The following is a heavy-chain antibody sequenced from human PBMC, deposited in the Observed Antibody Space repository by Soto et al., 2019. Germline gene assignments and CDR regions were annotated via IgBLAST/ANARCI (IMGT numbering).Heavy chain of an antibody. CDR1: VGSFSSYY. J-gene: IGHJ4*02. D-gene: IGHD3-10*01. Sequence: SETLSLTCTVSVGSFSSYYWSWVRQPPGKGLEWIGEIHHSGSTNYNPSLMSRVTISVDKSKNQFSLKLTSVTAADTAVYYCARYDYGSGNDYNIDYWGQGTLFTVSS. CDR3: ARYDYGSGNDYNIDY. V-gene: IGHV4-34*01. CDR2: IHHSGST.